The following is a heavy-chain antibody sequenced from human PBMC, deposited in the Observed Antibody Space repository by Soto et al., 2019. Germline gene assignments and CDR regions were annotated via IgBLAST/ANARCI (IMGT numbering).Heavy chain of an antibody. Sequence: SETLSLTCTVSGGSISSSSYYWGWIRQPPGKGLEWIGSIYYSGSTYYNPPLKSRVTISVDTSKNQFSLKLSSVTAADTAVYYCARATTVTKLFDYGGQGTLVTVSS. J-gene: IGHJ4*02. CDR3: ARATTVTKLFDY. CDR2: IYYSGST. CDR1: GGSISSSSYY. D-gene: IGHD4-17*01. V-gene: IGHV4-39*01.